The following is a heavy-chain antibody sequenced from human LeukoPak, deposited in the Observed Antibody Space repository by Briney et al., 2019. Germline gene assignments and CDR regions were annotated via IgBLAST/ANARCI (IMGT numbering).Heavy chain of an antibody. Sequence: GGPLRLSCVVSGFTFSSYSMNWVRQAPGKGLEWVSSISSSSSYIYYADSVKGRFTIPRDNAKNSLSLQMNSLRAEDTAVYYCARDWGVAAAGLGFDYWGQGTLVTVSS. CDR1: GFTFSSYS. V-gene: IGHV3-21*01. CDR2: ISSSSSYI. D-gene: IGHD6-13*01. J-gene: IGHJ4*02. CDR3: ARDWGVAAAGLGFDY.